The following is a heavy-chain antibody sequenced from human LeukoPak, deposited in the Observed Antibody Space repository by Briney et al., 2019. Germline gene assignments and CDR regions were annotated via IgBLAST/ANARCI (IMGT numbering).Heavy chain of an antibody. D-gene: IGHD2-21*02. Sequence: SETLSLTCTVSGGSISGSSYYWGWIRHPPGKGLEWIGSIYYSGSTYYNPSLKSRVTISVDTSKNQFSLKLNSVTATDTAVYYCARDRGDSNYYYYYGMDVWGQGTTVTVSS. CDR1: GGSISGSSYY. CDR2: IYYSGST. V-gene: IGHV4-39*02. CDR3: ARDRGDSNYYYYYGMDV. J-gene: IGHJ6*02.